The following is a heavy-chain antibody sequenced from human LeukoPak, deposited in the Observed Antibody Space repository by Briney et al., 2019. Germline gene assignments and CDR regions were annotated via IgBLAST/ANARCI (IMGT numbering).Heavy chain of an antibody. J-gene: IGHJ4*02. CDR2: ISGYNGNT. CDR1: GYSFTSHG. Sequence: GASVKVSCKTSGYSFTSHGISWVRQAPGQGLEWMGWISGYNGNTNYAQKFQGRVTMTTDASTRTAHMEVRGPRSDDTAVYYCASGGWTTGMDYWGQGTLVTVSS. D-gene: IGHD1-14*01. CDR3: ASGGWTTGMDY. V-gene: IGHV1-18*01.